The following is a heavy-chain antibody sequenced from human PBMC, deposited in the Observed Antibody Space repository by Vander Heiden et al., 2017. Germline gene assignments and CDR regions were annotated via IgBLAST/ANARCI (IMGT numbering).Heavy chain of an antibody. J-gene: IGHJ5*02. D-gene: IGHD1-20*01. CDR1: RGSISRSSYY. Sequence: QLQLQEPGPGLVKPSETPSLTCTVSRGSISRSSYYCGWIRQPPGKGLEWIGIIYYSGRTYYNPSLKSRVTISVDTSKNQFSLKLSSVTAADTAVYYCARTKPVSWFDPWGQGTLVTVSS. CDR3: ARTKPVSWFDP. V-gene: IGHV4-39*01. CDR2: IYYSGRT.